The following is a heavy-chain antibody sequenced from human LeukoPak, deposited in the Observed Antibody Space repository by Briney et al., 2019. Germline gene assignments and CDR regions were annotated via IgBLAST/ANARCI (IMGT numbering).Heavy chain of an antibody. Sequence: PGGSLRLSCAASGFTFSDYYMSWVRQAPGKGLQWISYINTGGNNVYYADSVKGRFTISRDNAKNSLFLQMNSLRDEDTAVYYCARSIDAPLEYWGQGDLVSVSS. J-gene: IGHJ4*02. CDR3: ARSIDAPLEY. V-gene: IGHV3-11*04. D-gene: IGHD6-6*01. CDR1: GFTFSDYY. CDR2: INTGGNNV.